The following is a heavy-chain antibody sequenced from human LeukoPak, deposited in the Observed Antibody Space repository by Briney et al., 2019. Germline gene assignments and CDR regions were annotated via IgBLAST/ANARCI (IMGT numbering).Heavy chain of an antibody. CDR1: GGTFSSYA. CDR2: IIPIFGTA. D-gene: IGHD3-3*01. J-gene: IGHJ3*02. Sequence: ASVKVSCKASGGTFSSYAISWVRQAPGQGLEWMGGIIPIFGTANYAQKFQGRVTITADESTSTAYMELSGLRSEDTAVYYCAGPRITISGVVIWDAFDIWGQGTMVTVSS. CDR3: AGPRITISGVVIWDAFDI. V-gene: IGHV1-69*13.